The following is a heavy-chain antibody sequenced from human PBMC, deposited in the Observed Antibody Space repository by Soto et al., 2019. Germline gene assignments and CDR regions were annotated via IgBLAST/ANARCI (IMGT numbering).Heavy chain of an antibody. Sequence: GGSLRLSCAASGFTFSSYAMSWVRQAPGKGLEWVSAISGSGGSTYYADSVKGRFTNSRDNSKNTLYLQMNSLRAEDTAVYYCAKEGEWLLPNYYYYYMDVWGKGTTVTVSS. J-gene: IGHJ6*03. D-gene: IGHD3-3*01. V-gene: IGHV3-23*01. CDR2: ISGSGGST. CDR3: AKEGEWLLPNYYYYYMDV. CDR1: GFTFSSYA.